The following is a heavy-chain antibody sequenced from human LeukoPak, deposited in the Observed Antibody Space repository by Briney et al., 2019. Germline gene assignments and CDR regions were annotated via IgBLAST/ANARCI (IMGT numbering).Heavy chain of an antibody. J-gene: IGHJ6*02. CDR1: GFTVSSNY. Sequence: GGSLRLSCAASGFTVSSNYMSWVRQAPGKGLEWVSAISASGGDTYYADSVKGRFTISRDNSKNTLYLQMSSLRAEDTALYYCARYCSSTSSCSGAGTYYGMDVWGQGTTVTVSS. CDR3: ARYCSSTSSCSGAGTYYGMDV. D-gene: IGHD2-2*01. V-gene: IGHV3-23*01. CDR2: ISASGGDT.